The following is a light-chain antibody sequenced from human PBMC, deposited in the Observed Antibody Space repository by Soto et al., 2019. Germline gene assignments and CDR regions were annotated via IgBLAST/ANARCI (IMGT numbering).Light chain of an antibody. CDR1: QTISSW. J-gene: IGKJ5*01. CDR3: QEYNSYPVN. CDR2: DAS. V-gene: IGKV1-5*01. Sequence: DIQMTQSPSTLSGSVGDRVTITCRASQTISSWLAWYQQKPGKAPKLLIYDASTLESGVPSRFSGSGSGTEFTLTISSLQPEDVATYYCQEYNSYPVNFGQGTRLEIK.